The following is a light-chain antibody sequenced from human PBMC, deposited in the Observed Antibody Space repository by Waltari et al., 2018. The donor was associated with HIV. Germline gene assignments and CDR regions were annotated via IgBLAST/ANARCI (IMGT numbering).Light chain of an antibody. CDR1: QGINNY. Sequence: DIQLTQSPSFLSASVGDRVTITCRASQGINNYLAWYQQKPGKAPNLLIYATSTLQSGVPSRFSGSGSGTEFTLTVSSLQPEDFATYYCQQFYNYRQGTFGQGTKLEIK. CDR3: QQFYNYRQGT. V-gene: IGKV1-9*01. J-gene: IGKJ2*01. CDR2: ATS.